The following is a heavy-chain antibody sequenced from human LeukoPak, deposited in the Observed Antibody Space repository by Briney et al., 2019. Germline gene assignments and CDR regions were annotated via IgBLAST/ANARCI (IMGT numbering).Heavy chain of an antibody. CDR3: ARVRNYDILTGYRTFYGMDV. CDR2: INPNSGGT. J-gene: IGHJ6*02. CDR1: GYTFTGYY. V-gene: IGHV1-2*06. D-gene: IGHD3-9*01. Sequence: ASVKVSCKASGYTFTGYYMHWVRQAPGQGLEWMGRINPNSGGTNYAQKFQGRVTMTTDTSTSTAYMELRSLRSDDTAVYYCARVRNYDILTGYRTFYGMDVWGQGTTVTVSS.